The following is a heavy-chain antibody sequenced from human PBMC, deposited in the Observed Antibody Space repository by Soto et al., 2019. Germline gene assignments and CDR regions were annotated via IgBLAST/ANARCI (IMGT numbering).Heavy chain of an antibody. J-gene: IGHJ4*02. CDR1: GYSFTYSD. V-gene: IGHV1-8*02. D-gene: IGHD3-10*01. CDR3: ARVKGYGSGSEGFDH. CDR2: LNPNTGAN. Sequence: QVQLTQSGAEVQKPGASVKVACKTSGYSFTYSDINWVRQAPGQVLEWLGWLNPNTGANCSAVQFKGRLIMTTDIATTTVFMELRGLRSEDTAVYYCARVKGYGSGSEGFDHWGQGTMVTVSS.